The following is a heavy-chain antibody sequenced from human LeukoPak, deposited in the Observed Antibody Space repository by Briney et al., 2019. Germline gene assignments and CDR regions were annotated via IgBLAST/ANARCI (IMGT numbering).Heavy chain of an antibody. D-gene: IGHD6-6*01. Sequence: SETLSLTCTVSGGSISSSSYSWGWIRQPPGKGLEWIGSIYYSGSTYYNPSLKSRVTISVDTSKNQLSLKLSSVTAADTAVYFCAKMSSSSNWFDPWGQGTLVTVSS. CDR3: AKMSSSSNWFDP. CDR1: GGSISSSSYS. J-gene: IGHJ5*02. CDR2: IYYSGST. V-gene: IGHV4-39*07.